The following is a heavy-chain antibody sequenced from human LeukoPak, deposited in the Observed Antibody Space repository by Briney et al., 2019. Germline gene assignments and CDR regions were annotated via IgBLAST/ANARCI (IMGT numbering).Heavy chain of an antibody. Sequence: SVKVSCKASAYTFSSFAISWVRQAPGQGLEWMGGIIPIFGTANYAQKFQGRVTITTDESTSTAYMELSSLRSEDTAVYYCARGVYYYDSSGLYYFDYWGQGTLVTVSS. J-gene: IGHJ4*02. D-gene: IGHD3-22*01. V-gene: IGHV1-69*05. CDR2: IIPIFGTA. CDR3: ARGVYYYDSSGLYYFDY. CDR1: AYTFSSFA.